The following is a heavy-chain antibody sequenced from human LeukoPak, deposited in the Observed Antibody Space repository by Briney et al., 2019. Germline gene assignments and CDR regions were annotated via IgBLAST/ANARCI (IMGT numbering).Heavy chain of an antibody. Sequence: ASVKVSCKASGYTFTDFAIHWVRQAPGQRLEWMGRINAGNGNTKYSQEFQGRVTITRDTSANTAYMQLSSLRSEDMAVYYCARDPLQYHDLLTGSQPQYYFDFWGQGTLVTVPS. J-gene: IGHJ4*02. CDR1: GYTFTDFA. D-gene: IGHD3-9*01. CDR3: ARDPLQYHDLLTGSQPQYYFDF. CDR2: INAGNGNT. V-gene: IGHV1-3*03.